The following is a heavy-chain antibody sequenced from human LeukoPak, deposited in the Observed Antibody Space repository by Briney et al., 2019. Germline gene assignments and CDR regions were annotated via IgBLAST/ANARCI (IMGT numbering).Heavy chain of an antibody. J-gene: IGHJ4*02. V-gene: IGHV4-34*01. CDR2: INPGGST. Sequence: SETLSLACAVYGGTFSGYYWSWIRQPPGKGLEWIGEINPGGSTNYNPSLESRLTISVDPSKNQFSLKLSSVTAADTAIYYCAREDCSGGACTNFDYWGQGTLVTVSS. CDR1: GGTFSGYY. CDR3: AREDCSGGACTNFDY. D-gene: IGHD2-15*01.